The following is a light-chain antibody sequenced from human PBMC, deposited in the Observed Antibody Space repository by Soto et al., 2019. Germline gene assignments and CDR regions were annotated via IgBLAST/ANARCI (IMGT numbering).Light chain of an antibody. CDR3: QQSRTWLAFA. Sequence: EILLTQSPATLSLSPGERATLSCRASQSVRSYLACYQQKPGKAPRLLIYDANNRATGIPARYSGSGYGTDCSLTIDDMGSEDFAVYYCQQSRTWLAFAVGGGTMVEIK. V-gene: IGKV3-11*01. CDR1: QSVRSY. J-gene: IGKJ4*01. CDR2: DAN.